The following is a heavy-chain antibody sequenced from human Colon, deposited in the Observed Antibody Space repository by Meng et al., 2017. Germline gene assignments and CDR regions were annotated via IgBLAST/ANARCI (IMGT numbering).Heavy chain of an antibody. Sequence: VQFVLFGGCFVKPGGSLRLSCEASGFIFTDYFFNWIRQAPGKGLEWIAYVSSHGTTIHYADSVKGRFTISRDDANNSVHLQMNSLRAEDTAVYYCTRNVVSDYWGQGTLVTVSS. J-gene: IGHJ4*02. V-gene: IGHV3-11*01. CDR1: GFIFTDYF. CDR2: VSSHGTTI. CDR3: TRNVVSDY. D-gene: IGHD2-21*01.